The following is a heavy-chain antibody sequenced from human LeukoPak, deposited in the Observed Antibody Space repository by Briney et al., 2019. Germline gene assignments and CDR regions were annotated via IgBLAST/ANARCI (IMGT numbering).Heavy chain of an antibody. CDR2: IAGSGGIT. CDR1: GFTFNIYV. D-gene: IGHD6-19*01. CDR3: AKTTAGNSSGRNPGWPVDY. Sequence: GGSLRLSCAASGFTFNIYVMTWVRQAPGKGLEWVSHIAGSGGITYYADSVKGRFTIFMDNSKNTLYLQMNSLRAEDTAVYNCAKTTAGNSSGRNPGWPVDYWGQGTLVTVSS. V-gene: IGHV3-23*01. J-gene: IGHJ4*02.